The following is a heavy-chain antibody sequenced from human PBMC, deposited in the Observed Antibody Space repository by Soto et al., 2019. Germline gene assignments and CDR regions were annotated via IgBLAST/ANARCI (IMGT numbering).Heavy chain of an antibody. CDR2: IHYTGNT. D-gene: IGHD2-2*01. CDR3: ARDRTSVNWYFDL. J-gene: IGHJ2*01. Sequence: QVQLQESGPGLVKPSETLSLTCTVSGDSISSYYWSWIRQPPGKGLEWIGYIHYTGNTNHNPSLKSRVTIPVDTSKNRSSLKCSAVTAADTAVYYCARDRTSVNWYFDLWGRGTLVSVSS. V-gene: IGHV4-59*01. CDR1: GDSISSYY.